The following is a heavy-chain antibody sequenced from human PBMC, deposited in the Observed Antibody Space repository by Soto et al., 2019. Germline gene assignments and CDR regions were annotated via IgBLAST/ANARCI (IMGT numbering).Heavy chain of an antibody. D-gene: IGHD3-16*01. Sequence: GGSLRLSCAASGFTFSSYAMSWVRQAPGKGLEWVSAISGSGGSTYYAGSVKGRFTISRDNSKNTLYLQMNSLRAEDTAVYYCAKATARFRWGGNQSDPWGQGTLVTVSS. J-gene: IGHJ5*02. CDR1: GFTFSSYA. V-gene: IGHV3-23*01. CDR3: AKATARFRWGGNQSDP. CDR2: ISGSGGST.